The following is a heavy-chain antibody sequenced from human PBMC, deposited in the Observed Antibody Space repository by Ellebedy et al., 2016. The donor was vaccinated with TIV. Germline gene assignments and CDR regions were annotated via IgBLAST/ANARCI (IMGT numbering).Heavy chain of an antibody. J-gene: IGHJ4*02. Sequence: GESLKISCAASGFTVSSNYMSWVRQAPGKGLEWVSVIYSGGSTYYADSVKGRFTISRDNSKNTLYLQMNSLRAEDTAVYYCGTPGGYVSGFGQWGQGTLVIVSS. CDR1: GFTVSSNY. D-gene: IGHD2-15*01. V-gene: IGHV3-53*01. CDR3: GTPGGYVSGFGQ. CDR2: IYSGGST.